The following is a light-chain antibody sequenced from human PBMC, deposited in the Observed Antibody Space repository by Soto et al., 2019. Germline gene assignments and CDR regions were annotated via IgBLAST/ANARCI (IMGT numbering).Light chain of an antibody. Sequence: EIVLTQSPGTLSLSPGERVTLSCRASQSVSSSSLAWYQHKPGQAPRLLIYGASSRATGIPDRFSRSGSGTDFTFTISRLEPEDFAVYYCQQNGSPPFTFGPGTKLDIK. V-gene: IGKV3-20*01. CDR3: QQNGSPPFT. CDR1: QSVSSSS. CDR2: GAS. J-gene: IGKJ3*01.